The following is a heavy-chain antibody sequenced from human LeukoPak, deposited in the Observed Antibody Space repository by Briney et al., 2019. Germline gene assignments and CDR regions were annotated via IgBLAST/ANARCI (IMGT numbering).Heavy chain of an antibody. D-gene: IGHD5-12*01. CDR3: AKATLATTYFDH. V-gene: IGHV3-23*01. J-gene: IGHJ4*02. CDR2: ISGGGTTT. Sequence: GGSLRLSCAASGFTFSTYAMSWVRQAPGKGLEWVSAISGGGTTTFYADSVKGRFTISRDNSRNTLYLQMNSLRAEDTAVYYCAKATLATTYFDHWGQGTLVTVSS. CDR1: GFTFSTYA.